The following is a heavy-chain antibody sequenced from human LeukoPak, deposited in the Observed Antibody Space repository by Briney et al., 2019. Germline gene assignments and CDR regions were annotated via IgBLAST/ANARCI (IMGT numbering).Heavy chain of an antibody. Sequence: SETLSLTCTVSGASISSSYWSWIRQSPGKGLEWIGYIYTSGSTNYNPSLKSRVTISVDTSKNQFSLKLSSVTAADTAVYYCARLVRSGYYGYYYYYYMDVWGKGTTVTVSS. CDR1: GASISSSY. J-gene: IGHJ6*03. CDR3: ARLVRSGYYGYYYYYYMDV. V-gene: IGHV4-4*09. CDR2: IYTSGST. D-gene: IGHD3-3*01.